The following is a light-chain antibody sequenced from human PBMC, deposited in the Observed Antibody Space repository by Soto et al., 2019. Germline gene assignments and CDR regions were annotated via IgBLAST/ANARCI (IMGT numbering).Light chain of an antibody. V-gene: IGLV2-14*01. J-gene: IGLJ1*01. Sequence: QSVLTQPASVSGAPGQPITISCTGTSSDVGGYNYVSWYQQHPGKAPKLMIYDVSNRPSGVSNRFSGSKSGNTASLTISGLQAEDEADYYCSSYTSSSTPYVFGTGTKVT. CDR1: SSDVGGYNY. CDR3: SSYTSSSTPYV. CDR2: DVS.